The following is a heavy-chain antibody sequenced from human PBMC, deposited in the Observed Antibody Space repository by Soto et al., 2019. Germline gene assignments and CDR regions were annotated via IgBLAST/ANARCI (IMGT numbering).Heavy chain of an antibody. CDR3: AGSSSLRLDYYYGMDV. Sequence: GGSLRLSCAASGFTFSSYSMNWVRQAPGKGLEWVSSISSSSSYIYYADSVKGRFTISRDNAKNSLYLQMNSLRAEDTAVYYCAGSSSLRLDYYYGMDVWGQGTTVTVSS. CDR2: ISSSSSYI. CDR1: GFTFSSYS. J-gene: IGHJ6*02. D-gene: IGHD6-13*01. V-gene: IGHV3-21*01.